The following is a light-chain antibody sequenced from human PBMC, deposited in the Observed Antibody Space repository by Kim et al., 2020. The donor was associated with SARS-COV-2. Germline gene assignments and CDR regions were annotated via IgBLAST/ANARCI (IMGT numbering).Light chain of an antibody. V-gene: IGLV3-1*01. CDR2: QDS. CDR3: QAWDSSTYVV. Sequence: VTPGQTASITCSGDKLGDKYACWYQQKPGQSPVLVIYQDSKRPSGIPERFSGSNSGNTATLTISGTQAMDEADYYCQAWDSSTYVVFGGGTKLTVL. CDR1: KLGDKY. J-gene: IGLJ2*01.